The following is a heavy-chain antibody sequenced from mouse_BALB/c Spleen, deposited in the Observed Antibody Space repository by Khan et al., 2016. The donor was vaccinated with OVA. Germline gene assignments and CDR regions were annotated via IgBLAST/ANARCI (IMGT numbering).Heavy chain of an antibody. D-gene: IGHD6-1*01. CDR2: INPRSDYT. J-gene: IGHJ4*01. V-gene: IGHV1-4*01. CDR3: ARRSAGYAIDY. CDR1: GHTFPSNT. Sequence: VQLQESGAELARPGASVKMSCKASGHTFPSNTMHWVKQRPGQGLEWIGYINPRSDYTIYNQKFKDKATLTAEISSTTAYMQLSILTSDDSAVYYCARRSAGYAIDYWGQGTSVTVSS.